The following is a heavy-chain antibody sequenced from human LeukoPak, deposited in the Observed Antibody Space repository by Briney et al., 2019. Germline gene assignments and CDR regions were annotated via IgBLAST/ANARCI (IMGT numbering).Heavy chain of an antibody. Sequence: SETLSLTCTVSGGSISSYYWRWIRQPPGKGLEWIGYIYFRGTTNYHPSIKSRVTISVDTSKNQFSLKLTSVTTADTAVYYCARSPGAPFDYWGQGSLVTVSS. CDR1: GGSISSYY. CDR3: ARSPGAPFDY. D-gene: IGHD7-27*01. CDR2: IYFRGTT. J-gene: IGHJ4*02. V-gene: IGHV4-59*01.